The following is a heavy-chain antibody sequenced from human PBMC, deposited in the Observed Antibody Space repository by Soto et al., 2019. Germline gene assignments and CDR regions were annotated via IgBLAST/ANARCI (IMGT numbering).Heavy chain of an antibody. D-gene: IGHD6-13*01. V-gene: IGHV3-48*03. J-gene: IGHJ3*02. Sequence: GGSLRLSCAASGFTFSSYEMNWVRQAPGKGLEWVSYISSSGSTIYYADSVKGRFTISRDNAKNSLYLQMNSLRAEDTAVYYCSRDEGIAAAGSGAFDNWGQGTMVTVSS. CDR1: GFTFSSYE. CDR3: SRDEGIAAAGSGAFDN. CDR2: ISSSGSTI.